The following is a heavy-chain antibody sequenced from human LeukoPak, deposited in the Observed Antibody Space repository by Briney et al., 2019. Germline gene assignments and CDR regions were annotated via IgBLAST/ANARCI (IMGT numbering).Heavy chain of an antibody. CDR1: GFTVSSNY. J-gene: IGHJ6*02. CDR3: ARDRYSSGWPADYYYYYGMDV. Sequence: PGGPLRLSCAASGFTVSSNYMSWVRQAPGKGLEWVSVIYSGGSTYYADSVKGRFTISRDNSKNTLYLQTNSLRAEDTAVYYCARDRYSSGWPADYYYYYGMDVWGQGTTVTVSS. V-gene: IGHV3-53*01. CDR2: IYSGGST. D-gene: IGHD6-19*01.